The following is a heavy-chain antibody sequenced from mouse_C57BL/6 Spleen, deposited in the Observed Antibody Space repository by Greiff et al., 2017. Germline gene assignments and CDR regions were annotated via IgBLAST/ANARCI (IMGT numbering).Heavy chain of an antibody. J-gene: IGHJ3*01. CDR2: ISYDGSN. CDR3: AREGAYDG. CDR1: GYSITSGYY. D-gene: IGHD2-3*01. V-gene: IGHV3-6*01. Sequence: EVKLMESGPGLVKPSQSLSLTCSVTGYSITSGYYWNWIRQFPGNKLEWMGYISYDGSNNYNPSLKNRISITRDTSKNQFFLKLNSVTTEDTATYYCAREGAYDGWGQGTLVTVSA.